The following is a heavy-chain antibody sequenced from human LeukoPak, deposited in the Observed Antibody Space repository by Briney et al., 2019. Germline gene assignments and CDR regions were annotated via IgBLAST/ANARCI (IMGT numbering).Heavy chain of an antibody. D-gene: IGHD1-26*01. CDR1: GGTFSSYA. Sequence: SVKVSCKASGGTFSSYAISWVRQAPGQGLEWMGGIIPIFGAANYAQKFQGRVTITADKSTSTAYMELSSLRSEDTAVYYCARDVGAKIVFDIWGQGTMVTVSS. CDR3: ARDVGAKIVFDI. J-gene: IGHJ3*02. V-gene: IGHV1-69*06. CDR2: IIPIFGAA.